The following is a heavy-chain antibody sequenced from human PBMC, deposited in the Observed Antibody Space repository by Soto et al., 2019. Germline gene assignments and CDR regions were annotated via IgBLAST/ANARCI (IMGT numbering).Heavy chain of an antibody. CDR3: AREGCSSTSCYPPYYYGMDV. J-gene: IGHJ6*02. V-gene: IGHV3-7*03. CDR2: IKQDGSEK. CDR1: GFTFSSYW. D-gene: IGHD2-2*01. Sequence: PGGSLRLSCAASGFTFSSYWMSWVRQAPGKGLEWVANIKQDGSEKYYVDSVKGRFTISRDNAKNSLYLQMNSLRAEDTAVYYCAREGCSSTSCYPPYYYGMDVWGQGTTVTVSS.